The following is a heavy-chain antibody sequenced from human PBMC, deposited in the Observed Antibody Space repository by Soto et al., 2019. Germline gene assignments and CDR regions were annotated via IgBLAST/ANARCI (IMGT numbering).Heavy chain of an antibody. V-gene: IGHV3-23*01. Sequence: PGGSLRLSCAASGFTFSSYAMSWVRQAPGKGLEWVSAISGSGGSTYYADSVKGRFTISRDNSKNTLYLQMNSLRAEDTAVYYCAKADYCSSTSCYTQYYYYGMDVWGQGTTVTVSS. CDR2: ISGSGGST. CDR3: AKADYCSSTSCYTQYYYYGMDV. D-gene: IGHD2-2*02. CDR1: GFTFSSYA. J-gene: IGHJ6*02.